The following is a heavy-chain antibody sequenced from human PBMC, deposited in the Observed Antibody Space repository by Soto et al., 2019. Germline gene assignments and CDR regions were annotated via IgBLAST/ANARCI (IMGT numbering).Heavy chain of an antibody. D-gene: IGHD4-17*01. CDR3: ARDRDYGDVGDACDI. CDR2: INSFYADP. J-gene: IGHJ3*02. CDR1: GYNFANYC. V-gene: IGHV1-18*01. Sequence: GSAVKVSCKASGYNFANYCISWVQQAPRQGLEWMGWINSFYADPHYAQKLQGRVTMTIDTSTSTAYMELRSLRSDDTAIYYCARDRDYGDVGDACDIWSQGIMVTV.